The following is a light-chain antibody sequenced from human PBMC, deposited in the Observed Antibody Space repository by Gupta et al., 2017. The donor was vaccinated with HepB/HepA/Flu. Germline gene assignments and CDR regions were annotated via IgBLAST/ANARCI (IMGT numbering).Light chain of an antibody. CDR2: EVS. V-gene: IGLV2-23*02. CDR3: CSYADPNTFV. CDR1: SSDVGRDNV. Sequence: SALTQPASVSGSPGQSITISCTGTSSDVGRDNVVSWYQQYPGKTPKLVIYEVSKRPSGVSDRFAGSKSGNTASLTISGLQAEDEADYYCCSYADPNTFVFGSGTKVTVL. J-gene: IGLJ1*01.